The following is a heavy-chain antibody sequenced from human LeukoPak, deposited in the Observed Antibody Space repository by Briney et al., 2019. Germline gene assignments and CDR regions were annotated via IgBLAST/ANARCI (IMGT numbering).Heavy chain of an antibody. Sequence: GGSLRLSSAASGLTFTSYNMNWVRQAPGKGLEGFTYISSCSSTIYYADSLKGRFTISGDNAKNSLYLQMNSLRAEDTAVYYCARELPAIYTNPPYYMDVWGKGTTVTASS. CDR2: ISSCSSTI. J-gene: IGHJ6*03. V-gene: IGHV3-48*01. CDR1: GLTFTSYN. CDR3: ARELPAIYTNPPYYMDV. D-gene: IGHD1-14*01.